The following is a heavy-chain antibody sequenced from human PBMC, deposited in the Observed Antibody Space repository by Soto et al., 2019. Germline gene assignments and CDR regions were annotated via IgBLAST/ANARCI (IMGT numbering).Heavy chain of an antibody. Sequence: GESLKISCAASGFTFSSYSMNWVRQAPGKGLEWVSYISSSSSTIYYADSVKGRFTISRDNAKNSLYLQMNSLRAEDTAVYYCAREDDSSSFNWFDPWGQGTLVTVSS. D-gene: IGHD6-6*01. CDR3: AREDDSSSFNWFDP. CDR2: ISSSSSTI. CDR1: GFTFSSYS. J-gene: IGHJ5*02. V-gene: IGHV3-48*01.